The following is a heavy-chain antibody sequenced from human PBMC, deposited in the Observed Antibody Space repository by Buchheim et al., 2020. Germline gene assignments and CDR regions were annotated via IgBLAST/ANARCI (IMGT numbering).Heavy chain of an antibody. CDR3: ARVSSGFLHDY. CDR1: GGSISSDY. D-gene: IGHD6-19*01. Sequence: QVQLQESGPGLVKPSETLSLTCTVSGGSISSDYWSWIRQPPGKGLEWIWYIYYSVSTNYNPSLTSRVTLSVDTSKNQISLKLSSVTAADTAVYYCARVSSGFLHDYWGQGTL. J-gene: IGHJ4*02. CDR2: IYYSVST. V-gene: IGHV4-59*01.